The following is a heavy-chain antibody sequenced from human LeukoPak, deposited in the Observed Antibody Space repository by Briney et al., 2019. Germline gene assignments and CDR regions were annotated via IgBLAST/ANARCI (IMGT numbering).Heavy chain of an antibody. CDR1: GYNFILSY. D-gene: IGHD3-10*01. CDR2: IDPNSGGT. V-gene: IGHV1-2*02. CDR3: ARVDIWGRVTMVRGVLYFDN. J-gene: IGHJ4*02. Sequence: ASVKVSCKTSGYNFILSYIHWVRQAPGQGLEWMGWIDPNSGGTNYAQKFQGRVILTRETSISTSFMELTRLTSGDTAVYYCARVDIWGRVTMVRGVLYFDNWGQGTLVTVSS.